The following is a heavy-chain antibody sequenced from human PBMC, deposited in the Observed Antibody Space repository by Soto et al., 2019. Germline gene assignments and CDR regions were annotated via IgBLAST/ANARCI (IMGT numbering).Heavy chain of an antibody. V-gene: IGHV1-69*06. CDR2: IIPMIGAA. D-gene: IGHD2-15*01. CDR3: ARYWSAGTLYGAFDI. Sequence: QVQLVQSGSEVKKPGSSVKVSCKASGGTFSDFTLSWLRQAPGRGLEWMGGIIPMIGAANNAQKLKGRLTITADKSTGTVYMELNSLRSDDTAVYYCARYWSAGTLYGAFDIWGQGTEVTVSP. CDR1: GGTFSDFT. J-gene: IGHJ3*02.